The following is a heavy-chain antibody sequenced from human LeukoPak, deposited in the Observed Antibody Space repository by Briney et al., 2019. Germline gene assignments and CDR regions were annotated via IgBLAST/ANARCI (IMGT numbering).Heavy chain of an antibody. CDR3: ARGGISLRQPDALDI. J-gene: IGHJ3*02. D-gene: IGHD1-14*01. CDR2: IKQDGSDK. Sequence: GDSLRLSCAAFGFTFTKYWMTWVRQAPGKGLEWVGNIKQDGSDKNYMDSVKGRFTISRDNTKNSVYLQMSSLRAEDTAVYYCARGGISLRQPDALDIWGQGTMVTVSS. V-gene: IGHV3-7*04. CDR1: GFTFTKYW.